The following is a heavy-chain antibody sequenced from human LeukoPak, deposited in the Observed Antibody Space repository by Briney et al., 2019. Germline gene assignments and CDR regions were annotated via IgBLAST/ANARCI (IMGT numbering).Heavy chain of an antibody. V-gene: IGHV3-11*04. D-gene: IGHD2-21*01. CDR1: GFTFSDYY. CDR2: ISTSGNVH. Sequence: PGGPLRLSCAVSGFTFSDYYMTWIRKAPGKGLEGVSFISTSGNVHYYADSVKGRFPISRDNAKNSLYLHKTSLRAEDTAVYFWATLMAVRGGHYSAYMDVWGKGTMVTVSS. CDR3: ATLMAVRGGHYSAYMDV. J-gene: IGHJ6*03.